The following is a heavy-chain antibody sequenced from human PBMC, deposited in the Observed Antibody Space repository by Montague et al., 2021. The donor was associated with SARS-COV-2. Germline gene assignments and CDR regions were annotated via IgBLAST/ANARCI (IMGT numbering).Heavy chain of an antibody. Sequence: SETLSLTCEVSGGSMSGYYWTWIRQSPGKGLEWIGYVHYTGSTKYNPYLKTRVSLSLDTPKNHFSLHLGSVTAADTAIYFCARAQNTCFIANCVNYFDVWGQGALVTVSS. CDR1: GGSMSGYY. CDR2: VHYTGST. J-gene: IGHJ4*02. CDR3: ARAQNTCFIANCVNYFDV. D-gene: IGHD1-1*01. V-gene: IGHV4-59*01.